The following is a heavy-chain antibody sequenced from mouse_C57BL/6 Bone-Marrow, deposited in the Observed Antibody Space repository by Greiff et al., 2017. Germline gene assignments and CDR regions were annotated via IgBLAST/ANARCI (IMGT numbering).Heavy chain of an antibody. V-gene: IGHV1-22*01. D-gene: IGHD1-1*01. J-gene: IGHJ2*01. CDR3: ARGRSTVVPFDD. CDR2: INPNNGGT. CDR1: GYTFTDYN. Sequence: SGPELVKPGASVKMSCKASGYTFTDYNMHWVKQSHGKSLEWIGYINPNNGGTSYNQKFKGKATLTVNKSSRTAYMELRSLTSEDSAVYYCARGRSTVVPFDDWGQGTTLTVSS.